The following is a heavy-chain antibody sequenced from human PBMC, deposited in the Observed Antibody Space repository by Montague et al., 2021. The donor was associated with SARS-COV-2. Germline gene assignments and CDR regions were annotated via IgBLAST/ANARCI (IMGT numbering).Heavy chain of an antibody. D-gene: IGHD3-10*01. V-gene: IGHV4-61*08. CDR2: LYAVFCL. CDR3: ARVRYYGSGTSLGMDV. J-gene: IGHJ6*02. CDR1: SPSTVAWY. Sequence: SETLSLTCPVPSPSTVAWYSGADRKRPRLNSSCSSKLYAVFCLNKKPSLKSRVTISVDTSKNQFSLKLSSVTAADTAVYYCARVRYYGSGTSLGMDVWGQGATVTVSS.